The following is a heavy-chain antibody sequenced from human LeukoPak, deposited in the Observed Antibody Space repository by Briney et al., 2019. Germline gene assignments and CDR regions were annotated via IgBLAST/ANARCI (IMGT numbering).Heavy chain of an antibody. CDR2: IYYSGSS. V-gene: IGHV4-59*01. D-gene: IGHD3-16*01. J-gene: IGHJ5*02. Sequence: SETLSLTCTVSGGSISSYYWSWIRQPPGKGLEWMGFIYYSGSSYYNPSLKSRVTISVDTSKNQFSLKLSSVTAADTAVYYCARGHGGATGFDPWGQGTLVTVSS. CDR3: ARGHGGATGFDP. CDR1: GGSISSYY.